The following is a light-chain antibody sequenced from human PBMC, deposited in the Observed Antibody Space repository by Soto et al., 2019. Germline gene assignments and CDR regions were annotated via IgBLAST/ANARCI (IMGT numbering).Light chain of an antibody. Sequence: HSVLTQPPSASGTPGQRVTISCSGSGSNIGSNAVNWYQQLPGTAPKLLIYNNHQRPSGVPDRFSGSKSGPSASLAISGLQSDDEADYYCAAWDDSLNGYVFGTGTKV. CDR2: NNH. CDR3: AAWDDSLNGYV. J-gene: IGLJ1*01. V-gene: IGLV1-44*01. CDR1: GSNIGSNA.